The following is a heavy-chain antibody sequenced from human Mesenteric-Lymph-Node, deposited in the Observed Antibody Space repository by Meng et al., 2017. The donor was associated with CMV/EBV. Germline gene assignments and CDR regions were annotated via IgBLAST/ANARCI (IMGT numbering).Heavy chain of an antibody. CDR1: GFTFEDHA. CDR2: VSWNSDNI. D-gene: IGHD2-2*01. J-gene: IGHJ6*02. Sequence: GGSLRLSCAASGFTFEDHAMHWVRQGPGKGLEWVAGVSWNSDNIDYADSVKGRFSISRDNAKNTLYLQMNSLRAEDTAVYYCARALVGSSTKGNYGMDVWGQGTTVTVSS. V-gene: IGHV3-9*01. CDR3: ARALVGSSTKGNYGMDV.